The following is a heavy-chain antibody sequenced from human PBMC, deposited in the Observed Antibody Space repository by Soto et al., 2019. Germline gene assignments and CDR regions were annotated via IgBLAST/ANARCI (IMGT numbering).Heavy chain of an antibody. V-gene: IGHV3-23*01. CDR1: GFTFSNFV. CDR3: AKVTSFYYFDY. D-gene: IGHD1-20*01. J-gene: IGHJ4*02. CDR2: ITETGGDT. Sequence: PGGSLRLSCAASGFTFSNFVMRWVRQTPGKGLEWVSTITETGGDTYYTDSVKGRFTVSRDNSKNTLYLQMNSLRAEDTAVYYCAKVTSFYYFDYWGQGTLVTVSS.